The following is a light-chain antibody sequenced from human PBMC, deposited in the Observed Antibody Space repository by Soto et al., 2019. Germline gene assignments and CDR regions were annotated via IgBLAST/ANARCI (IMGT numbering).Light chain of an antibody. Sequence: QSALTQPASVSGSPGQSITISCTGTSNDVGGYNYVSWYQQHPDTAPKLIIYDVRYRPSGVSNRFSGSKSGNTASLTISGLQAEDEADYYCIAYTSSSTPYVFGSGTKVTVL. V-gene: IGLV2-14*03. CDR1: SNDVGGYNY. CDR2: DVR. J-gene: IGLJ1*01. CDR3: IAYTSSSTPYV.